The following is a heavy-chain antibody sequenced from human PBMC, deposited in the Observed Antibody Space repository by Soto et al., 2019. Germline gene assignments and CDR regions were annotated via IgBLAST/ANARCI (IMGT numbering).Heavy chain of an antibody. CDR1: GYTFISHS. CDR2: ISADNGNT. Sequence: QVHLVQSGAEVKKPGASVKVSCKASGYTFISHSLNWVRQAPGHGLEWMGRISADNGNTNYAPKFQGRVTMTKDTSTSTVYMELRSLTSDDTAVFYCARGHDRGGYSGALDIWGQGTMVTVSS. J-gene: IGHJ3*02. V-gene: IGHV1-18*04. D-gene: IGHD3-22*01. CDR3: ARGHDRGGYSGALDI.